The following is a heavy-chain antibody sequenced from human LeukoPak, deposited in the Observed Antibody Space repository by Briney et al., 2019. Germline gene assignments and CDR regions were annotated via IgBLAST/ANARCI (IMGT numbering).Heavy chain of an antibody. J-gene: IGHJ3*01. V-gene: IGHV4-59*08. CDR2: IYYSGST. CDR1: GDSISSYY. CDR3: ARSERIIMILGGAFDV. Sequence: PSETLSLTCTVSGDSISSYYWSWIRQPPGKGLEWIGYIYYSGSTNCNPSLKSRVTISVDTSKNQFSLKLSSVTAADTAVYFCARSERIIMILGGAFDVWGQGTRFTVSS. D-gene: IGHD3-22*01.